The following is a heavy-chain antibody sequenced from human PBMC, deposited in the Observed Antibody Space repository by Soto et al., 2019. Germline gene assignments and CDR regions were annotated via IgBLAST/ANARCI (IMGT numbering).Heavy chain of an antibody. D-gene: IGHD2-15*01. V-gene: IGHV1-69*06. CDR2: IIPIFGTA. Sequence: GASVKVSCKASGGTFSSYAISWVRQAPGQGLEWMGGIIPIFGTANYAQKFQGRVTITADKSTSTAYMELSSLRSEDTAVYYCARDCSGGSCYSNYYYGMDAWGQGTTVTVSS. J-gene: IGHJ6*02. CDR3: ARDCSGGSCYSNYYYGMDA. CDR1: GGTFSSYA.